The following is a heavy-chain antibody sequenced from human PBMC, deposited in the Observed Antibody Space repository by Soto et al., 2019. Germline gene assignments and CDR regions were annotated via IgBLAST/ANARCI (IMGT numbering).Heavy chain of an antibody. J-gene: IGHJ6*02. V-gene: IGHV4-61*01. CDR1: GGSVSSGSYY. CDR3: ARVGDSSGYDYYYYYGMDV. Sequence: SETLSLTCTVSGGSVSSGSYYWSWIRQPPGKGLEWIGYIYYSGSTNYNPSLKSRVTISVDTSKNQFSLKLSSVTAADTAVYYCARVGDSSGYDYYYYYGMDVWGQGTTVTVSS. D-gene: IGHD3-22*01. CDR2: IYYSGST.